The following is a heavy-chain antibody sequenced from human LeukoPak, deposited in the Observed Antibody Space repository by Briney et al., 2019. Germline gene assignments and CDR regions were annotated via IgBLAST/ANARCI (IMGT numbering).Heavy chain of an antibody. V-gene: IGHV3-23*01. CDR3: AKVRDSSGWGPLFRY. D-gene: IGHD6-19*01. CDR2: ISGSGGST. CDR1: GLTFSNYA. J-gene: IGHJ1*01. Sequence: GGSLRLSCAASGLTFSNYAMSWVRQAPGKGLEWFLAISGSGGSTFYPGSGKGRFTISRDNSKNTLYLEMNRLRAEDTAVYYCAKVRDSSGWGPLFRYWGQGTVVPVSS.